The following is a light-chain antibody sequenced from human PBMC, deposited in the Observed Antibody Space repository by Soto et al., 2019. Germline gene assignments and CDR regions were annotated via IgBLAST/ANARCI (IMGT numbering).Light chain of an antibody. CDR3: HQYDHWPLT. J-gene: IGKJ4*01. Sequence: EIVLTQSPATLSVSPGERVTLSFRASQSVSNKLAWYQQKPGQAPRLLISDTSTRATGIPARFSGSGSGTEFTLTVSSLQSEDFALYFCHQYDHWPLTFGGGTKVDIK. V-gene: IGKV3D-15*01. CDR2: DTS. CDR1: QSVSNK.